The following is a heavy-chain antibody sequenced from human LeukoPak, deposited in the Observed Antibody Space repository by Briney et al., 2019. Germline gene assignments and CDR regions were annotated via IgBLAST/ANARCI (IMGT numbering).Heavy chain of an antibody. CDR1: GYTFTDYY. CDR2: IDPEDGET. Sequence: GASVKVSCKASGYTFTDYYMHWVQQAPGQGLEWMGIIDPEDGETIYAEKFQGRVTITADTSTDTAYMELSSLRSEDTAVYYCATGADNYGDYDGYYFDYWGQGTLVTVSS. J-gene: IGHJ4*02. V-gene: IGHV1-69-2*01. CDR3: ATGADNYGDYDGYYFDY. D-gene: IGHD4-17*01.